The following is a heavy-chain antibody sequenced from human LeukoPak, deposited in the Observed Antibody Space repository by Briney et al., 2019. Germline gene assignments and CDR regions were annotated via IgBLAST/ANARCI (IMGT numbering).Heavy chain of an antibody. CDR2: ISGSGGST. CDR3: AKDLAATDPLPRTLGY. Sequence: TGGSLRLSCAASGFTFSSYAMSWVRQAPGKGLEWVSAISGSGGSTYYADSVKGRFTISRDNSKNTLYLQMNSLRTEDTAVYNCAKDLAATDPLPRTLGYWGQGSLVTVSS. V-gene: IGHV3-23*01. J-gene: IGHJ4*02. CDR1: GFTFSSYA. D-gene: IGHD6-13*01.